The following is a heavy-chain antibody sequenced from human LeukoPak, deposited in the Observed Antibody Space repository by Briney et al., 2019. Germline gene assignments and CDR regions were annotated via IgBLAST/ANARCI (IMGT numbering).Heavy chain of an antibody. CDR3: ARGPGEAGPYYYGMDV. J-gene: IGHJ6*02. D-gene: IGHD7-27*01. CDR2: IYSGGST. CDR1: GFTFSSYW. V-gene: IGHV3-53*01. Sequence: GGSLRLSCAASGFTFSSYWMSWVRQAPGKGLEWVSVIYSGGSTYYADSVKGRFTISRDNSKNTLYLQMNSLRAEDTAVYYCARGPGEAGPYYYGMDVWGQGTTVTVSS.